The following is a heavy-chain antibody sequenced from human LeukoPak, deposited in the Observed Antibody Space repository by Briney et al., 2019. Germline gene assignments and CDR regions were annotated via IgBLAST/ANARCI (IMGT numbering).Heavy chain of an antibody. CDR3: ARDGYYYDSSGFYFDY. CDR2: INPNSGGT. CDR1: GYTFTCYY. D-gene: IGHD3-22*01. Sequence: GASVKVSCKASGYTFTCYYMHWVRQAPGQGLEWMGWINPNSGGTNYAQKFQGRVTMTRDTSISTAYMELSRLRSDDTAVYYCARDGYYYDSSGFYFDYWGQGTLVTVSS. J-gene: IGHJ4*02. V-gene: IGHV1-2*02.